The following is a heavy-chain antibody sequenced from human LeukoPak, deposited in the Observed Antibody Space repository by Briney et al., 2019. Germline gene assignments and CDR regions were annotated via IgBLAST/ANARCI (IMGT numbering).Heavy chain of an antibody. Sequence: SETLSLTCTVSGGSISSGGYYWSWLRQHPGKGLEWIGYIYYSGSTYYNPSLKSRVTISVDTSKNQFSLKLSSVTAADTAVYYCARGHYYDSSGYYPFFDYWGQGTLVTVSS. D-gene: IGHD3-22*01. CDR1: GGSISSGGYY. J-gene: IGHJ4*02. CDR2: IYYSGST. V-gene: IGHV4-31*03. CDR3: ARGHYYDSSGYYPFFDY.